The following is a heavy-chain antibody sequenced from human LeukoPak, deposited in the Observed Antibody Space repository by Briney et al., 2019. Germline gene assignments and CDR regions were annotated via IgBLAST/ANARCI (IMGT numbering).Heavy chain of an antibody. CDR1: GFTFSSYW. CDR3: ARRGCSSTSCHLDY. CDR2: IKQDGSEK. Sequence: GGSLRLSCAASGFTFSSYWMSWVRQAPGKGLEWVANIKQDGSEKYYVDSVEGRFTISRDNAKNSLYLQMNSLRAEDTAVYYCARRGCSSTSCHLDYWGQGTLVTVSS. V-gene: IGHV3-7*03. D-gene: IGHD2-2*01. J-gene: IGHJ4*02.